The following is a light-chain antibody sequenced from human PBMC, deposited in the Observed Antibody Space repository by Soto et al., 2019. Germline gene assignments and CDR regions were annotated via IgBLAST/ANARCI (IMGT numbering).Light chain of an antibody. V-gene: IGLV7-43*01. CDR3: LLYYGGALV. Sequence: QAVVTQEPSLTVSPGGTVTLTCASSTGAVTSGYYPNWFQQKPGQAPRTLIYSTTNKHYSTPARFSGSLLGGKAALTLSGVQPEDEAEYYCLLYYGGALVFGGGTKLTVL. CDR1: TGAVTSGYY. J-gene: IGLJ2*01. CDR2: STT.